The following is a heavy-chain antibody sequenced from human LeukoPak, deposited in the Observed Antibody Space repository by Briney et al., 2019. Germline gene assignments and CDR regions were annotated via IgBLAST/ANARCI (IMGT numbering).Heavy chain of an antibody. CDR1: GGSISSSSYY. Sequence: SETLSLTCTVSGGSISSSSYYWGWIRQPPGKGLEWIGSIYYSGSTYYNPSLKSRVTISVDTSKNQFSLKLSSVTATDTAVYYCASDRYSGSSVESFDYWGQGTLVTVSS. J-gene: IGHJ4*02. D-gene: IGHD1-26*01. V-gene: IGHV4-39*01. CDR2: IYYSGST. CDR3: ASDRYSGSSVESFDY.